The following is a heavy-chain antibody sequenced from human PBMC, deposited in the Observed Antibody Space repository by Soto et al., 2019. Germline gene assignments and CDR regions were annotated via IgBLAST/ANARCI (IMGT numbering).Heavy chain of an antibody. CDR1: GFTVSSNY. D-gene: IGHD2-15*01. V-gene: IGHV3-53*01. CDR2: IYSGGST. Sequence: VGSLRLSCAASGFTVSSNYMSWVRQAPGKGLEWVSVIYSGGSTYYADSVKGRFTTSRDNSKNTLYLQMNGLRAEDTAVYYCAREDKGVLSNRPMDYWGQGTLVTVSS. J-gene: IGHJ4*02. CDR3: AREDKGVLSNRPMDY.